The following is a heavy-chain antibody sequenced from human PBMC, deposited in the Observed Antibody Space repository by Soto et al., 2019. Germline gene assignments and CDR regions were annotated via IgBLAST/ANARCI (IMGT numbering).Heavy chain of an antibody. CDR3: ARETVKRWLQPDALDY. V-gene: IGHV3-30-3*01. D-gene: IGHD5-12*01. J-gene: IGHJ4*02. CDR1: GFTFSSYA. Sequence: GGSLRLSCAASGFTFSSYAMHWVRQAPGKGLEWVAVISYDGSNKYYADSVKGRFTISRDNSKNTLYLQMNSLRAEDTAVYYCARETVKRWLQPDALDYWGQGTLVTVSS. CDR2: ISYDGSNK.